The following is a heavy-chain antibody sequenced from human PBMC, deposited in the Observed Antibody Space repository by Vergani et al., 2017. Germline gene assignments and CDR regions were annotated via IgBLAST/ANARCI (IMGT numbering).Heavy chain of an antibody. J-gene: IGHJ4*02. CDR2: IWYDGSNK. CDR1: GFTFSNYG. Sequence: QVQLVESGGGVVQPGRSLRLSCAASGFTFSNYGMHWVRQAPGKGLEWVAVIWYDGSNKYYADSVKGRITISRDNSKNTLYLQMNSLRAEDTAVYYCARDSDYYGSGSYYNFDYWGQGTLVTVSS. D-gene: IGHD3-10*01. CDR3: ARDSDYYGSGSYYNFDY. V-gene: IGHV3-33*01.